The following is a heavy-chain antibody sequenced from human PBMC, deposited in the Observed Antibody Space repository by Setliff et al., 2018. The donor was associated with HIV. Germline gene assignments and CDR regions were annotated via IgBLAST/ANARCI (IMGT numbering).Heavy chain of an antibody. D-gene: IGHD1-26*01. CDR1: GGSISSANYY. Sequence: KPSETLSLTCTVSGGSISSANYYWSWIRQPAGKGLEWIGHIYFSGSTIYNPSLKSRVTISIDTSKNQFSLNLTSVTAADTAVYYCARRGSYYGDFDYWGQGTLVTVSS. V-gene: IGHV4-61*09. CDR2: IYFSGST. CDR3: ARRGSYYGDFDY. J-gene: IGHJ4*02.